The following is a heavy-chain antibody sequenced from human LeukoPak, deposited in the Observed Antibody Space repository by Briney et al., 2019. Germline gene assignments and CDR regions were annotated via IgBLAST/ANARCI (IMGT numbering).Heavy chain of an antibody. CDR3: AREGADFWSGSAQNWFDP. V-gene: IGHV1-69*04. Sequence: SVKVSCKASGGTFSSYTISWVRQAPGQGLEWMGRIISILDIANYAQKFQDRVTITADKSTSTAYMELSSLRSEDTAVYYCAREGADFWSGSAQNWFDPWGQGTLVTVSS. CDR2: IISILDIA. J-gene: IGHJ5*02. CDR1: GGTFSSYT. D-gene: IGHD3-3*01.